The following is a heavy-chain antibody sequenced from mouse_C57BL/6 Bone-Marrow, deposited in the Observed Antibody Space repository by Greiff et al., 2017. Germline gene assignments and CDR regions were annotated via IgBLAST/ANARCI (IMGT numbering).Heavy chain of an antibody. CDR3: ARWLLGYFDV. Sequence: VQLQESGAELARPGASVKMSCKASGYTFTSYTMHWVKQRPGQGLEWIGYINPSSGYTKYNQKFKDKATLTADKSSSTAYMQLSSLTSEDSAVYYCARWLLGYFDVWGTGTTVTVSS. D-gene: IGHD2-3*01. V-gene: IGHV1-4*01. CDR2: INPSSGYT. CDR1: GYTFTSYT. J-gene: IGHJ1*03.